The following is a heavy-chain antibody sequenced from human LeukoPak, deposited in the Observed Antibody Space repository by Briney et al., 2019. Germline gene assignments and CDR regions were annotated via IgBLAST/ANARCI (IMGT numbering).Heavy chain of an antibody. J-gene: IGHJ6*03. V-gene: IGHV1-2*02. CDR3: ARDQYSSSGYYMDV. CDR1: GYTFTCYY. Sequence: ASVKVSCKASGYTFTCYYMHCVRQAPGQGLEWMGWINPNSGGTNYAQKFQGRVTMTRDTYISTAYMELSRLRSDDTAVYYCARDQYSSSGYYMDVWGKGPTVTVSS. CDR2: INPNSGGT. D-gene: IGHD6-6*01.